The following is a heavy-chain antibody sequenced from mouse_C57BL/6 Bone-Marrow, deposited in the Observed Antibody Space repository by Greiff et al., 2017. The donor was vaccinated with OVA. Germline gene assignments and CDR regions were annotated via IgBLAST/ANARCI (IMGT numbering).Heavy chain of an antibody. Sequence: QVQLQQSGAELVKPGASVKISCQASGYAFSSYWMNWVKQRPCKGLAWIGQIYPGDGVTNYNGKFKGKATLTADKSSRTADMQLSSLTAEDSAVYFCARDWGYFDDWGQGTTLTVSS. CDR1: GYAFSSYW. V-gene: IGHV1-80*01. CDR2: IYPGDGVT. CDR3: ARDWGYFDD. J-gene: IGHJ2*01.